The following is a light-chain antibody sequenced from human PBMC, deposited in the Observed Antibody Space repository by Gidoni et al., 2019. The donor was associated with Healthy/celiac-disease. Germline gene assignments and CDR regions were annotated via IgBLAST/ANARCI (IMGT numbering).Light chain of an antibody. J-gene: IGLJ1*01. CDR1: NIGSKS. V-gene: IGLV3-21*02. Sequence: SYVLTQPPSVSVAPGQTARITCGGNNIGSKSGHWYHQKPGQAPVLVVYEDSDRPSGIPERFSGSNSGNTATLTSSRVEAGDEADYYCQVWDSSSDHPGVFGTGTKVTVL. CDR3: QVWDSSSDHPGV. CDR2: EDS.